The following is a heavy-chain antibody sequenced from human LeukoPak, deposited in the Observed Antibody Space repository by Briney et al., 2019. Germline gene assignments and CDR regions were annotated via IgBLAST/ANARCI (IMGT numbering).Heavy chain of an antibody. CDR1: GGSISSYY. CDR2: IYYSGST. Sequence: SETLSLTCTVSGGSISSYYWSWIRQPPGKGLEWIGYIYYSGSTNYNPSLKSRVTISVDTSKNQFSLKLSSVTAADTAVYYCARGLPYSYDSSGYYYEPPSFWFDPWGQGTLVTVSS. D-gene: IGHD3-22*01. J-gene: IGHJ5*02. V-gene: IGHV4-59*01. CDR3: ARGLPYSYDSSGYYYEPPSFWFDP.